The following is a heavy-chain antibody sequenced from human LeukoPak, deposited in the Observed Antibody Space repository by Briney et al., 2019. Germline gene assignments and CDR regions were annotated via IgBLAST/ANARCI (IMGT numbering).Heavy chain of an antibody. CDR2: IYYSGNT. D-gene: IGHD2/OR15-2a*01. CDR1: GDSISSSY. V-gene: IGHV4-59*01. CDR3: ARHRNFFDY. Sequence: SETLSLTCTVSGDSISSSYWSWIRQPPGKGLEWIGYIYYSGNTNYNPSLKSRVTISVDTSRNRFSLKLSSVTAEDTAVYYCARHRNFFDYWGQGILVTVSS. J-gene: IGHJ4*02.